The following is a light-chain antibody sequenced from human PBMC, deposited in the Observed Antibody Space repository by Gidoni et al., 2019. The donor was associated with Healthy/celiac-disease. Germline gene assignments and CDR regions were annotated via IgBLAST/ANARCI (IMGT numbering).Light chain of an antibody. V-gene: IGLV2-14*01. CDR3: SSYTSSSTLV. J-gene: IGLJ2*01. CDR1: RSDVGGYNY. CDR2: DVS. Sequence: QSALTQPASVSGSPGQSITISCTGTRSDVGGYNYVSWYQQHPGKAPKPMIYDVSNRPSGVSNRVSGSKSGNTASLTISGLQAEDEADYYCSSYTSSSTLVFGGGTKLTVL.